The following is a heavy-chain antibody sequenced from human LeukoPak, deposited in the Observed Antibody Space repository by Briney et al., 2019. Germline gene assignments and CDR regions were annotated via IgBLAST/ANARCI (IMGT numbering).Heavy chain of an antibody. Sequence: ASVKVSCKASGYTFTSYGISWVRQAPGQGLEWMGWVSAYDGHTNYAQKFQGRVTMTSDTSTSTGYMELRSLRSDDTAFYYCASRETLMSGTSYDYWGQGPLVTVSS. V-gene: IGHV1-18*01. CDR2: VSAYDGHT. CDR3: ASRETLMSGTSYDY. J-gene: IGHJ4*02. CDR1: GYTFTSYG. D-gene: IGHD1-26*01.